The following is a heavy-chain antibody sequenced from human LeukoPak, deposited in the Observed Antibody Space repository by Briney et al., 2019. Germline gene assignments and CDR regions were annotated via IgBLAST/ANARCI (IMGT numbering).Heavy chain of an antibody. CDR3: ARSPVTTWWFDP. V-gene: IGHV4-61*02. CDR2: IYRSGST. Sequence: PSETLSLTCTVSGGSISSGSYFWKWIRQPAGKGLEWIGRIYRSGSTNYNPSLKSRVTISVDTSKNQLSLKLRSVCAADTAVYFCARSPVTTWWFDPWGQGTLVTVSS. D-gene: IGHD4-17*01. J-gene: IGHJ5*02. CDR1: GGSISSGSYF.